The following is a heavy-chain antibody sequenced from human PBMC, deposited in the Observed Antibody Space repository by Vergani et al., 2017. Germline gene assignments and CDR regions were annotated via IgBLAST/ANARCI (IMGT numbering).Heavy chain of an antibody. CDR1: GFSLSTSGMC. J-gene: IGHJ6*02. CDR3: ARIYSSLGSGGHTPDYYGMDV. D-gene: IGHD3-16*01. Sequence: QVTLRESGPALVKPTQTLSLTCTFSGFSLSTSGMCVSWIRQPPGKALEWLALIDWHDDKYYSTSLKTRLTISKDTSKNQVVLTMTNMDPVDTATYYCARIYSSLGSGGHTPDYYGMDVWGQGTTVTVSS. V-gene: IGHV2-70*01. CDR2: IDWHDDK.